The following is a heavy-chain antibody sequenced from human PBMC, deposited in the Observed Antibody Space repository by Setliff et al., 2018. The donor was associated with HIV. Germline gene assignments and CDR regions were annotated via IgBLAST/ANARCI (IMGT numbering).Heavy chain of an antibody. CDR1: GGSFSGYY. V-gene: IGHV4-34*01. J-gene: IGHJ6*03. Sequence: NPSETLSLTCAVYGGSFSGYYWSWIRQPPGKGLEWIGEINHSGNTNYNPSLKSRLIISVDTSKKQFSLKRRSVTAADTAIYYCARVPGYSSGSSYMEVWGKGTTVTVSS. CDR2: INHSGNT. CDR3: ARVPGYSSGSSYMEV. D-gene: IGHD6-19*01.